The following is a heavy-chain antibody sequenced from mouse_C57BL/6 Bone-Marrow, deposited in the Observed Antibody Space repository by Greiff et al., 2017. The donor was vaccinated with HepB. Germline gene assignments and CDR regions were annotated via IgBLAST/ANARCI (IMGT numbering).Heavy chain of an antibody. Sequence: QVQLQQPGAELVMPGASVKLSCKASGYNFTSYWMHWVKQRPGQGLEWIGEIDPSDSYTNYNQKFKGKSTLTVDKSSSTAYMQLSSLTSEDSAVYYCARYDYGSSVDYWGQGTTLTVSS. J-gene: IGHJ2*01. CDR1: GYNFTSYW. D-gene: IGHD1-1*01. CDR3: ARYDYGSSVDY. CDR2: IDPSDSYT. V-gene: IGHV1-69*01.